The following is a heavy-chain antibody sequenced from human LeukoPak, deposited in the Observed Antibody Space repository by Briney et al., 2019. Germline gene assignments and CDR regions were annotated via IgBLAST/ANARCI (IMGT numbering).Heavy chain of an antibody. Sequence: SETLSLTCTVSGASISGGSYYWSWIRQPAGKGLEWIGRIYTSGSTNYNPSLKSRVTISVDTSKNQFSLKLSSVTAADTAVYYCARDSGAVEATGVGFDYWGQGTLVTVSS. CDR3: ARDSGAVEATGVGFDY. V-gene: IGHV4-61*02. D-gene: IGHD1-26*01. CDR2: IYTSGST. CDR1: GASISGGSYY. J-gene: IGHJ4*02.